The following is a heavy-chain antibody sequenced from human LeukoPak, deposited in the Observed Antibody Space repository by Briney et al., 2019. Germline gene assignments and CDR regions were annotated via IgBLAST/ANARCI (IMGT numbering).Heavy chain of an antibody. CDR2: ISAYNGNT. J-gene: IGHJ6*03. D-gene: IGHD6-6*01. CDR3: ARDIGIAARPGYYYYYMDV. V-gene: IGHV1-18*01. Sequence: GASVKVSCKASGYTFTSYGISWVRQAPGQGLEWMGWISAYNGNTNYAQKLQGRVTMTTDTSTSTAYMELRSLRSDATAVYYCARDIGIAARPGYYYYYMDVWGKGTTVTVSS. CDR1: GYTFTSYG.